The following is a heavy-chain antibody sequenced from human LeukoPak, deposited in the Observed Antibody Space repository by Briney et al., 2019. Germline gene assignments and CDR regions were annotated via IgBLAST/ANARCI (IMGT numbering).Heavy chain of an antibody. V-gene: IGHV3-11*06. CDR1: GFTFSVYY. J-gene: IGHJ4*02. CDR3: ARDLRGYTGYNYYDY. CDR2: ISSDSAYT. D-gene: IGHD5-12*01. Sequence: GGSLRLSCAASGFTFSVYYMSWVRQAPGTGLEWVLYISSDSAYTNYADSLRGRFTISGDNAKNSLYLQMNSLRAEDTAVYYCARDLRGYTGYNYYDYWGQGTLVIVSS.